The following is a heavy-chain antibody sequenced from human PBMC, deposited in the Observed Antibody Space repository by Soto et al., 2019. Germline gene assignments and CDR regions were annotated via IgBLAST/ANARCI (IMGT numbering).Heavy chain of an antibody. D-gene: IGHD3-22*01. CDR3: ARDYYDSSGYYYGFDP. CDR1: GGSISSSNW. V-gene: IGHV4-4*02. CDR2: IYHSGST. Sequence: QVQLQESGPGLVKPSGTLSLTCAVSGGSISSSNWWSWVRQPPGKGLEWIGEIYHSGSTNYTPSLKSRVTLSVDKSKNQFSLKLSSVTAADTAVYYCARDYYDSSGYYYGFDPWGQGTLVTVSS. J-gene: IGHJ5*02.